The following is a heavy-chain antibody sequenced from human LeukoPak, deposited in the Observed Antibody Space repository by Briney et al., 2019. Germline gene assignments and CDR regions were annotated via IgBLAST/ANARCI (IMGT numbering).Heavy chain of an antibody. CDR2: ISWDGGRT. D-gene: IGHD3-3*01. CDR1: RFTFDDYA. J-gene: IGHJ6*04. CDR3: ARDPRGYYDFWSGYPPDV. V-gene: IGHV3-43D*03. Sequence: GGSLRLSCAASRFTFDDYAMHWVRQAPGKGLEWVSLISWDGGRTHYADSVKGRFTISRDNSKNSLYLQMNSLRAEDTAVYYCARDPRGYYDFWSGYPPDVWGKGTTVTVSS.